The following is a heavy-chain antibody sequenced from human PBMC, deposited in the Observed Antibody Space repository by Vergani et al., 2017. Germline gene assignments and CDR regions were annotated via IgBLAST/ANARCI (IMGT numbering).Heavy chain of an antibody. Sequence: EVQLVESGGGLVQPGRSLRLSCAASGFTFDDYAMHWVRQAPGKGLEWVSGISWNSGSIGSADSVKGRFTISRDNAKNSLYLQMNSLRAEDTALYYCAKGTAMVTGRGAVDYWGQGTLVTVSS. CDR3: AKGTAMVTGRGAVDY. CDR1: GFTFDDYA. J-gene: IGHJ4*02. V-gene: IGHV3-9*01. D-gene: IGHD5-18*01. CDR2: ISWNSGSI.